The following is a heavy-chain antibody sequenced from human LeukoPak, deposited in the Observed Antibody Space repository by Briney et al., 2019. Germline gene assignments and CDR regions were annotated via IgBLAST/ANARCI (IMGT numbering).Heavy chain of an antibody. V-gene: IGHV3-23*01. D-gene: IGHD2-2*01. J-gene: IGHJ4*02. Sequence: PGGSLRLSCAASGFTFSSYAMSWVRQAPGKGLEWVSAISGSGGSTYYADSVKGRFTISRDNSKNTLYLQMNSLRAEDTAVYYCANIGKARSTPSPIHFDYWGQGTLVTVSS. CDR2: ISGSGGST. CDR3: ANIGKARSTPSPIHFDY. CDR1: GFTFSSYA.